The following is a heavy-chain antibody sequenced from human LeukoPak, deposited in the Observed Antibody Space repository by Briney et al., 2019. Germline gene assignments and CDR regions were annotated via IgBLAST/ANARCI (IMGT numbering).Heavy chain of an antibody. Sequence: SQTLSLTCAISGDSFSSNSAVWDWHRQSPSRGLEWLGRTYYRSKWYSDYAVSVKSRITINPDTSKNQFSLQLNSVTPEDTAVYYCARVGGGVFAYWGQGTLVTVSS. CDR3: ARVGGGVFAY. J-gene: IGHJ4*02. D-gene: IGHD3-10*01. V-gene: IGHV6-1*01. CDR1: GDSFSSNSAV. CDR2: TYYRSKWYS.